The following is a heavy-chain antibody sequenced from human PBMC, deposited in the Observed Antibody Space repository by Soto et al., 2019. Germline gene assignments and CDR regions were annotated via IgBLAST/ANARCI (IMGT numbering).Heavy chain of an antibody. CDR2: ISWNSGSI. CDR1: GFTFDDYA. D-gene: IGHD3-3*01. J-gene: IGHJ6*02. V-gene: IGHV3-9*01. Sequence: DVQLVESGGGLVQPGRSLRLSCAASGFTFDDYAMHWVRQAPGKGLEWVSGISWNSGSIGYADSVEGRFTISRDNAKNSLYLQMNSLRAEDTALYYCAKGSSSFWYYGMDVWGQGTTVTVSS. CDR3: AKGSSSFWYYGMDV.